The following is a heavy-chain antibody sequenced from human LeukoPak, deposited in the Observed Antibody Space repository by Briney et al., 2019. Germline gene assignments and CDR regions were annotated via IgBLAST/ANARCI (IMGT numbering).Heavy chain of an antibody. CDR2: INPNSGGT. V-gene: IGHV1-2*02. Sequence: ASVKVSCKASGYTFTAYYIHWVRQAPGQGLEWMGWINPNSGGTNYAQKLQGSVTMTRDTSISTAHMELSGLRSDDTVVYYCARVNWNYASYWGQGTLVTVSS. CDR1: GYTFTAYY. J-gene: IGHJ4*02. D-gene: IGHD1-7*01. CDR3: ARVNWNYASY.